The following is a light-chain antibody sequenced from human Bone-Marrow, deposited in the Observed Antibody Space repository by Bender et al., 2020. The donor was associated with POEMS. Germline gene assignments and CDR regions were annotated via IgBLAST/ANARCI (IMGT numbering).Light chain of an antibody. J-gene: IGLJ1*01. Sequence: QSVLTQPASVSGSPGQSISISCTGTSNDVGRYDLVTWYQQHPGKPPKVIIYHVSERPSGVSNRFSGSKSGYTASLTISGLQAEDEADYYCCSYAGSRPLVFGTGTKVTVL. CDR3: CSYAGSRPLV. CDR1: SNDVGRYDL. V-gene: IGLV2-23*02. CDR2: HVS.